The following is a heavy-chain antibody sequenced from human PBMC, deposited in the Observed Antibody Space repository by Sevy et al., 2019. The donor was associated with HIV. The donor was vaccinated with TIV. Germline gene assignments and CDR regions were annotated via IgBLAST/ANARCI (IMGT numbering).Heavy chain of an antibody. CDR2: ISTSGGAV. CDR1: GFSFTSHY. J-gene: IGHJ3*01. D-gene: IGHD3-10*01. CDR3: ARASRVNNSGPGSYYSDYFDV. Sequence: GGSLRLSCAASGFSFTSHYINWIRQAPGKGLEWISYISTSGGAVYYADSVKGRFTISRDNGKNTVDLQMNTLRDEDTAVYYCARASRVNNSGPGSYYSDYFDVWGKGTMVTVSS. V-gene: IGHV3-11*01.